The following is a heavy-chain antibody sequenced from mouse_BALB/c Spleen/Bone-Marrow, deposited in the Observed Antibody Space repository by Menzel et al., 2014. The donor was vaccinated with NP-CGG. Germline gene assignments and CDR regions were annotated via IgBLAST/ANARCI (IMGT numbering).Heavy chain of an antibody. Sequence: EVKLVESGGGLVQPGGSRKLSCAASGFTFSSFGMHWVRQAPEKGLEWVAYISSGSSTIYYADTVMGRFTISRDNPKNTLFLQLTSLRSEETAMYYCARSGSSSGYFDYWGQGTPLTVSS. CDR2: ISSGSSTI. CDR3: ARSGSSSGYFDY. J-gene: IGHJ2*01. D-gene: IGHD1-1*01. CDR1: GFTFSSFG. V-gene: IGHV5-17*02.